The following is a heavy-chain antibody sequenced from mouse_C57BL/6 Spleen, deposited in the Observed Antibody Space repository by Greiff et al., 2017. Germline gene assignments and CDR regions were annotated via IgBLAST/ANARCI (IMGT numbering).Heavy chain of an antibody. J-gene: IGHJ2*01. D-gene: IGHD4-1*01. Sequence: VQLQESGPELVKPGASVKISCKASGYAFSSSWMNWVKQRPGTGLEWIGRIYPGDGDTNYNGKFKGKATLTADKSSSTAYMQLSSLTSEDSAVYFCARGGLGFDYWGQGTTLTVSS. CDR3: ARGGLGFDY. CDR2: IYPGDGDT. CDR1: GYAFSSSW. V-gene: IGHV1-82*01.